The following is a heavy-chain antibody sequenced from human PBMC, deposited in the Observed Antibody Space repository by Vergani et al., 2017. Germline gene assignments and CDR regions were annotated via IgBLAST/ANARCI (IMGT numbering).Heavy chain of an antibody. CDR3: ARTGYSSSWYGYYYYYGMDV. Sequence: QVQLQQWGAGLLKPSETLSLTCAVYGGSFSSYYWSWIRQPAGKGLEWIGRIYTSGSTNYNPSLKSRVTMSVDTSKNQFSLKLSSVTAADTAVYYCARTGYSSSWYGYYYYYGMDVWGQGTTVTVSS. CDR1: GGSFSSYY. V-gene: IGHV4-59*10. J-gene: IGHJ6*02. CDR2: IYTSGST. D-gene: IGHD6-13*01.